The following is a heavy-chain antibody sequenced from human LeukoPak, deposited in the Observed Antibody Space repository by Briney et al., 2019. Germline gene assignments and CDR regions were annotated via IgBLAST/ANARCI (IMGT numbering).Heavy chain of an antibody. D-gene: IGHD6-19*01. CDR1: GFTFSGSA. CDR3: TSISRPSTRPGYSSGWDFDY. Sequence: PGGSLRLSCAASGFTFSGSAMHWVRQASGKELEWVGRIRSKANSYATAYAASVKGRFTISRDDSKNTAYLQMNSLKTEDTAVYYCTSISRPSTRPGYSSGWDFDYWGQGTLVTVSS. CDR2: IRSKANSYAT. J-gene: IGHJ4*02. V-gene: IGHV3-73*01.